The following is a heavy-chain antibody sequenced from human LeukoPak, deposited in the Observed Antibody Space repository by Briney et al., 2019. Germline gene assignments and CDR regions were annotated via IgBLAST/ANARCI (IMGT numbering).Heavy chain of an antibody. CDR2: ISAGGGNT. D-gene: IGHD1-14*01. CDR3: AKEYSVRNQFDY. J-gene: IGHJ4*02. V-gene: IGHV3-23*01. CDR1: GFTFSTYG. Sequence: PGWSLRLSCAASGFTFSTYGMNWVRQSPGKGREWVSAISAGGGNTYYADSVKGRFTISRDNSKKTLFLEMNSLRAEDTAVYYCAKEYSVRNQFDYWGQGTLVAVSS.